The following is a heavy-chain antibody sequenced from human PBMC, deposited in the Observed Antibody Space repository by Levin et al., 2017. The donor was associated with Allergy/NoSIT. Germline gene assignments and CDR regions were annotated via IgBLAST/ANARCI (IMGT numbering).Heavy chain of an antibody. D-gene: IGHD6-6*01. V-gene: IGHV3-23*01. CDR2: ISGRGDST. CDR1: GFTFRSYA. Sequence: GESLKISCAASGFTFRSYAMSWVRQAPGKGLEWVSGISGRGDSTYYADSVKGRFTISRDNSRDRLYLQMNSLRAEDTAIYYCAKSRYSSSSYFDQWGQGTLVTVSS. CDR3: AKSRYSSSSYFDQ. J-gene: IGHJ4*02.